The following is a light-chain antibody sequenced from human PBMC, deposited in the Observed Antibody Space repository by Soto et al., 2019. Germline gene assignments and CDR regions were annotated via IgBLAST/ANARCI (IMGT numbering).Light chain of an antibody. CDR1: QSVSSNY. V-gene: IGKV3-20*01. J-gene: IGKJ5*01. Sequence: EIVLTRCRGTLCLCAGEMSTLSCTTSQSVSSNYLAWYQQKPGQAPRLLIYGASTRATGIPDRFSGSGSGTDFTLTFSRLEPEDFAVYYCQQYGSSPITFGQGTRLEIK. CDR2: GAS. CDR3: QQYGSSPIT.